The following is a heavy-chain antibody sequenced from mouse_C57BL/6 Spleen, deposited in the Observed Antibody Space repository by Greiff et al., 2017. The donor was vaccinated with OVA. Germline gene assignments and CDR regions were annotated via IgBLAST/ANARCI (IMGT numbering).Heavy chain of an antibody. J-gene: IGHJ4*01. Sequence: QVQLQQSDAELVKPGASVKLSCKASGYTFTDYTIHWMKQRPEQGLEWIGYIYPRDGSTNYNEKFKGKATLTADKSSSTAYMQLNSLTSEDSAVYFGARWGLRRERYAMDYWGQGTSVTVSS. CDR1: GYTFTDYT. CDR2: IYPRDGST. CDR3: ARWGLRRERYAMDY. D-gene: IGHD2-2*01. V-gene: IGHV1-78*01.